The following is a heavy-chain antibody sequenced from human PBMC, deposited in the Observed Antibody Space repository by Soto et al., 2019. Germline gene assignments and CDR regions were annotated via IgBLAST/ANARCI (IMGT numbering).Heavy chain of an antibody. CDR1: GYFSSSGYY. J-gene: IGHJ5*02. CDR3: ARGHIVVVPTVGWFDP. Sequence: SETLSLTCTVSGYFSSSGYYWGCIRQPPGKGLEWIGSMFHSGSTHYNPSLKSRVTMSVDTSKNQFSLRLSSVTASDTAVYYCARGHIVVVPTVGWFDPWGQGTLVTVSS. V-gene: IGHV4-38-2*02. CDR2: MFHSGST. D-gene: IGHD2-2*01.